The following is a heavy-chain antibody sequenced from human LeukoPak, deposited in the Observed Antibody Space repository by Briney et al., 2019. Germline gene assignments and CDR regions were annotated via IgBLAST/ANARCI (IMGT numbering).Heavy chain of an antibody. V-gene: IGHV4-34*01. J-gene: IGHJ2*01. CDR3: ARALVRAAMVWYFDL. CDR2: TSHSGST. CDR1: AGSFSGYY. Sequence: SETLSLTCAVSAGSFSGYYWSWIRQPPGMGLEWIGETSHSGSTNYSPSLKRRVTISVDTSKNQFSLNLSAVTAADTAVYYCARALVRAAMVWYFDLWGRGTLVTVSS. D-gene: IGHD2-2*01.